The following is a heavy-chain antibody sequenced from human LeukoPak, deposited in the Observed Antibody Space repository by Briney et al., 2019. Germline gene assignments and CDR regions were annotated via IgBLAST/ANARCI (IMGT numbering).Heavy chain of an antibody. J-gene: IGHJ4*02. D-gene: IGHD2-15*01. Sequence: PSETLSLTCTVSGGSISSYYWSWIRQPPGKGLEWIGYIYYIGSTNYNPSLKSRVTISVDTSKNQFSLELSSVTAADTAVYYCARASVVATAIDYWGQGTLVTVSS. CDR1: GGSISSYY. CDR3: ARASVVATAIDY. CDR2: IYYIGST. V-gene: IGHV4-59*01.